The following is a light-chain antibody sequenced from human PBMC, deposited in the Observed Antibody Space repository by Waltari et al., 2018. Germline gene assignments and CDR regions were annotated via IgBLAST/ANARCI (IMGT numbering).Light chain of an antibody. CDR3: MQALQTPT. J-gene: IGKJ2*01. V-gene: IGKV2-28*01. CDR2: LGS. Sequence: DIVMTQSPLSLPVTPGEPASISCRSSQSLLHSNGYNYLDWYLQKPGQSPQLLIYLGSTRASGVPDRFSGSCSGTDFTLKISRVEAEDVGVYYCMQALQTPTFGQGTKLEIK. CDR1: QSLLHSNGYNY.